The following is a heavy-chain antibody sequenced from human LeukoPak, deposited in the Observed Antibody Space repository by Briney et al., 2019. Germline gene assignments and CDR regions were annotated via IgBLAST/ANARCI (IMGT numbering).Heavy chain of an antibody. Sequence: ASVKVSFEASGYTFTNYYIHWVRQAPGQGLEWMGIINPAGGSTGYAQKFQGRVTMTRDTSTSTVYMELSSLRSEDTAVYYCARYNGDLTGGFDYWGQGTLVTVSS. CDR1: GYTFTNYY. D-gene: IGHD4-17*01. CDR3: ARYNGDLTGGFDY. V-gene: IGHV1-46*01. J-gene: IGHJ4*02. CDR2: INPAGGST.